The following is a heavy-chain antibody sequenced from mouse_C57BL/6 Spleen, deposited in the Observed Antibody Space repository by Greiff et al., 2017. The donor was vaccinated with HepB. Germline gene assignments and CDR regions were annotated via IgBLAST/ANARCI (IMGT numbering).Heavy chain of an antibody. CDR1: GFSLTSYG. J-gene: IGHJ4*01. V-gene: IGHV2-2*01. CDR3: ARKSVYCDFYAMDY. Sequence: QVQLQQSGPGLVQPSQCLSISCTVSGFSLTSYGVHWVRQSPGKGLEWLGVIWSGGSTDYNAAFLSSLSISKNNSKSQVFFKMNSQQADDTAIDYCARKSVYCDFYAMDYWGQGTSVTVSS. D-gene: IGHD2-4*01. CDR2: IWSGGST.